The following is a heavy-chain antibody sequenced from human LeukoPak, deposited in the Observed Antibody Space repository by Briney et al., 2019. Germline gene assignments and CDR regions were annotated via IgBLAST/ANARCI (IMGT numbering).Heavy chain of an antibody. CDR3: ARTANFAAGYYIDY. CDR1: GFTFSSYT. Sequence: GGSLRLSCAASGFTFSSYTMNWVRQAPGKGLEWVSSISGSSRHKYYADSVKGRFTISRDDAKNSLYLQMNSLRAEDTAVYYCARTANFAAGYYIDYWGQGTLVTVSS. J-gene: IGHJ4*02. D-gene: IGHD6-13*01. CDR2: ISGSSRHK. V-gene: IGHV3-21*01.